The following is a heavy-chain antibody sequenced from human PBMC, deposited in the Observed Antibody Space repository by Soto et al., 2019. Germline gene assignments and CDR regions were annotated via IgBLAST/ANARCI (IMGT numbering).Heavy chain of an antibody. CDR1: GGSISSYY. CDR3: ARGGPYYDFWSGYQTRTSYFDY. Sequence: SETLSLTCTVSGGSISSYYWGWIRQPPGKGLEWIGYIYYSGSTNYNPSLKSRVTISVDTSKNQFSLKLSSVTAADTAVYYCARGGPYYDFWSGYQTRTSYFDYWGQGTLVTVSS. V-gene: IGHV4-59*01. CDR2: IYYSGST. J-gene: IGHJ4*02. D-gene: IGHD3-3*01.